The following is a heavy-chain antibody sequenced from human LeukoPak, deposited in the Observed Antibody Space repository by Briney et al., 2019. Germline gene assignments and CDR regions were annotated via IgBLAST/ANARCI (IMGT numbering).Heavy chain of an antibody. CDR3: AKDIGTMPWNWFDP. J-gene: IGHJ5*02. D-gene: IGHD1-7*01. V-gene: IGHV3-9*01. Sequence: PGRSLRLSCAASGFTFSSYAMHWVRQAPGKGLEWVSGISWNSGSIGYADSVKGRFTISRDNAKNSLYLQMNSLRAEDTALYYCAKDIGTMPWNWFDPWGQGTLVTVSS. CDR2: ISWNSGSI. CDR1: GFTFSSYA.